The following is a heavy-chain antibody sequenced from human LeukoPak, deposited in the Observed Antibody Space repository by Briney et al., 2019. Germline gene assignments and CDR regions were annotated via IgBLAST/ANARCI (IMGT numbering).Heavy chain of an antibody. D-gene: IGHD6-19*01. CDR2: FYYSGGT. V-gene: IGHV4-59*02. J-gene: IGHJ4*02. CDR1: GVSVSNHY. CDR3: AGHSSGWHFDS. Sequence: SETLSLTCTVSGVSVSNHYWSWIRQPPGKGLEWIGWFYYSGGTYFNPSLGSQVTISADTSRNHLSLNLRSLTAADTAVYYCAGHSSGWHFDSWGQGALVTVSS.